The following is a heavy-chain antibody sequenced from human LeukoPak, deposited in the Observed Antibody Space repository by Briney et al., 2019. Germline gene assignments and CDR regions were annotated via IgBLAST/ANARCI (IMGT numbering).Heavy chain of an antibody. Sequence: TGGSLRLSCAASGFTFSSYGMHWVRQAPGKGLEWVAVISYDGSNKYYADSVKGRFTNSRDNSKNTLYLQMNSLRAEDTAVYYCAKDCRRTPYYFDYWGQGTLVTVSS. CDR3: AKDCRRTPYYFDY. J-gene: IGHJ4*02. CDR2: ISYDGSNK. CDR1: GFTFSSYG. V-gene: IGHV3-30*18.